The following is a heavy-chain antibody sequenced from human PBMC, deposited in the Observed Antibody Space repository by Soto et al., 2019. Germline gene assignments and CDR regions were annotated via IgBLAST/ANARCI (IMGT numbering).Heavy chain of an antibody. V-gene: IGHV1-69*13. CDR3: ATETQVGTTYFDY. J-gene: IGHJ4*02. D-gene: IGHD1-26*01. Sequence: SVKVSCKASGGTFSSYAISWVRQAPGQGLEWMGGIIPILGTANYAQKFQGRVTITADESTSTAYMELSSLRSEDTAVYYCATETQVGTTYFDYWGQGTLVTVSS. CDR2: IIPILGTA. CDR1: GGTFSSYA.